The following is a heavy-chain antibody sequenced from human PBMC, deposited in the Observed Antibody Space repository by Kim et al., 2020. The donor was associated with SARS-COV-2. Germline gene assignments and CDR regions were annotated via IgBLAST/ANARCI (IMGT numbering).Heavy chain of an antibody. J-gene: IGHJ6*02. CDR3: ARSSITMVRTLFMVIGGMDV. V-gene: IGHV3-7*04. Sequence: GRFTIARDNAKNSLYLQMNSLRAEDTAVYYCARSSITMVRTLFMVIGGMDVWGQGTTVTVSS. D-gene: IGHD3-10*01.